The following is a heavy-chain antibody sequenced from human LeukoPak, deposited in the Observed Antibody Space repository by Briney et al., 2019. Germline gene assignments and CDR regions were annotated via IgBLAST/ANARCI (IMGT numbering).Heavy chain of an antibody. V-gene: IGHV3-48*04. D-gene: IGHD3-22*01. CDR3: ARDSSDYYDSSGYYGGGDY. CDR1: GFTFSNFG. Sequence: GGSLRLSCAASGFTFSNFGMNWVRQAPGKGLEWVSGVSPGRGTTYFADSVKGRFTISRDNAKNSLYLQMNSLRAEDTAVYYCARDSSDYYDSSGYYGGGDYWGQGTLVTVSS. J-gene: IGHJ4*02. CDR2: VSPGRGTT.